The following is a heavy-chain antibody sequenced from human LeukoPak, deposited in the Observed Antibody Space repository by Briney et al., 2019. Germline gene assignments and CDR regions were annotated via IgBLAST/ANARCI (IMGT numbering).Heavy chain of an antibody. CDR3: ARHANGDTLPYFDY. J-gene: IGHJ4*02. CDR1: GGSISSSSYY. D-gene: IGHD4-17*01. Sequence: PSETLSLTCTVSGGSISSSSYYWGWIRQPPGKGLEWIGSIYYSGSTYYNPSLKSRVTISVDSSKNQFSLKLSSVTAADTAVYYCARHANGDTLPYFDYWGQGTLVTVSS. V-gene: IGHV4-39*07. CDR2: IYYSGST.